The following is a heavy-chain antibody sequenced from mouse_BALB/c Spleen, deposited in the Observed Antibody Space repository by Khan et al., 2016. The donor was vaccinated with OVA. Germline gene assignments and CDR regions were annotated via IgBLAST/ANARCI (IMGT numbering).Heavy chain of an antibody. CDR2: ISYSGTT. D-gene: IGHD1-1*01. CDR3: ARGNYYGYAMDY. Sequence: EVQLVESGPGLVKPSQSLSLTCTVTGYSITSNYAWNWIRQFPGNKLEWMGYISYSGTTSYNPSPKSRVFITRDTSKHQFFLQLNSVTTEDTATYYCARGNYYGYAMDYWGQGTSVTVSS. CDR1: GYSITSNYA. V-gene: IGHV3-2*02. J-gene: IGHJ4*01.